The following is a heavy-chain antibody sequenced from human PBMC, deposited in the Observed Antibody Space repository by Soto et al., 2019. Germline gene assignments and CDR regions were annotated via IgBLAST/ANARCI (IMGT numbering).Heavy chain of an antibody. CDR3: ARVPSPPRPNLFDP. J-gene: IGHJ5*02. CDR1: GGSISSYY. V-gene: IGHV4-59*01. CDR2: IYYSGST. Sequence: PSETLSLTCTVSGGSISSYYWSWIRQPPGKGLEWIGYIYYSGSTNYNPSLKSRVTISVDTSKNQFSLKLSSVTAADTAVYYCARVPSPPRPNLFDPRGQGTLVTVSS.